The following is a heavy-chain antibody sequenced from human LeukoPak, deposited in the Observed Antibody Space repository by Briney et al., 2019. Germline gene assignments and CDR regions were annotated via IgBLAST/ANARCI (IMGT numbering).Heavy chain of an antibody. CDR2: ISSSSSYI. V-gene: IGHV3-21*01. CDR1: GFTFSSYS. Sequence: GGSLRLSCAASGFTFSSYSMNWVRQAPGKGLEWVSSISSSSSYIYYADSVKGRFTISRENAKNSLYLQMNSMRAEDTAVYYCASSAVAGPYFDYWGQGTLVTVSS. CDR3: ASSAVAGPYFDY. D-gene: IGHD6-19*01. J-gene: IGHJ4*02.